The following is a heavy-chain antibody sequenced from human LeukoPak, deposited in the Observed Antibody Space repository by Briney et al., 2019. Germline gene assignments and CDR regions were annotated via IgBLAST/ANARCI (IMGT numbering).Heavy chain of an antibody. D-gene: IGHD3-16*01. CDR1: GYTLTGYY. J-gene: IGHJ4*02. CDR2: INPNSGGT. V-gene: IGHV1-2*02. CDR3: ARDRLSYGYGYFYY. Sequence: ASVKVSRKPSGYTLTGYYMHWVRQAPRQRLEWMGWINPNSGGTNYAQKFQDRATMNKDTPISTASMGPSRLRSDHTAGSYFARDRLSYGYGYFYYRREGTLVTVSS.